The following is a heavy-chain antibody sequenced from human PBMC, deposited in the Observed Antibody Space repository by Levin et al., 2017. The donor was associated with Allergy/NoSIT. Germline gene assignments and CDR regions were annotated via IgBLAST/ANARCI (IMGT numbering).Heavy chain of an antibody. CDR2: IKQDGSEK. J-gene: IGHJ4*02. CDR1: GFTFSSYW. Sequence: GSLKISCAASGFTFSSYWMTWVRHAPGKGPEWVASIKQDGSEKYYLDSVKGRFTISRDNAKSSLYLQMNSLRAEDTAMYYCKFRVGWGLGTLVTVSS. V-gene: IGHV3-7*01. D-gene: IGHD3-16*01. CDR3: KFRVG.